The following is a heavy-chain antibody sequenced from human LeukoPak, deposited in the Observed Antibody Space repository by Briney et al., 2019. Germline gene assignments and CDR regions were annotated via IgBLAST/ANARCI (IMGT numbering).Heavy chain of an antibody. CDR1: GFTFISYA. CDR2: ISGSGGST. V-gene: IGHV3-23*01. Sequence: GSLRLSCAASGFTFISYAMHWVRQAPGKGLEWVSAISGSGGSTYYADSVKGRFTISRDNSKNTLYLQMNSLRAEDTAVYYCAKDQLTGGYNYGYGTFDILGQGTMVTVSS. J-gene: IGHJ3*02. D-gene: IGHD5-18*01. CDR3: AKDQLTGGYNYGYGTFDI.